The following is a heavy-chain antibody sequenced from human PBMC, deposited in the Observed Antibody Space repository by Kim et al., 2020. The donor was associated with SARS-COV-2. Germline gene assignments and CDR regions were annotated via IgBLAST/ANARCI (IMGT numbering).Heavy chain of an antibody. J-gene: IGHJ4*02. D-gene: IGHD2-2*02. CDR1: GGSISSYY. V-gene: IGHV4-59*01. CDR2: IFYTGST. Sequence: SDTLSLTCTVSGGSISSYYWSWIRQPPGKGPEWIGYIFYTGSTTYNPSLKSRVTISVDASKNQFSLKLSSLTAADTAVYYCARGSSGYRATLDYWGQGTL. CDR3: ARGSSGYRATLDY.